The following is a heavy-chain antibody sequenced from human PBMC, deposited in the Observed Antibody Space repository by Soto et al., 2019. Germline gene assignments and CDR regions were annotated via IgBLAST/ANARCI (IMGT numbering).Heavy chain of an antibody. CDR2: ISYDGSNK. CDR3: ARDDCSGGSCSPDAFDI. D-gene: IGHD2-15*01. V-gene: IGHV3-30-3*01. CDR1: GFTFSSYA. J-gene: IGHJ3*02. Sequence: GGPLRLSCAASGFTFSSYAMHWVRQAPGKGLEWVAVISYDGSNKYYADSVKGRFTISRDNSKNTLYLQMNSLRAEDTAVYYWARDDCSGGSCSPDAFDIWGQGTMVTVSS.